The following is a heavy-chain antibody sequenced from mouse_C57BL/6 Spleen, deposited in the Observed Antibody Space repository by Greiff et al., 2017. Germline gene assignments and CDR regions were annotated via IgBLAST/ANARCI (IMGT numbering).Heavy chain of an antibody. V-gene: IGHV1-64*01. J-gene: IGHJ1*03. CDR2: IHPNSGST. CDR3: ARVGSSLSYWYCDV. CDR1: GYTFTSYW. D-gene: IGHD1-1*01. Sequence: QVQLQQPGAELVKPGASVKLSCKASGYTFTSYWMHWVKQRPGQGLEWIGMIHPNSGSTNYNEKFKSKATLTVDKSSSTAYMQLSSLTSEDSAVYYCARVGSSLSYWYCDVWGTGTTVTVSS.